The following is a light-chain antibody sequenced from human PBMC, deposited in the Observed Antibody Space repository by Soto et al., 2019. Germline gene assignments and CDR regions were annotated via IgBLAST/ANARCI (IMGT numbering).Light chain of an antibody. V-gene: IGLV2-14*01. CDR3: GSHTTTNTLYV. Sequence: QSVLTQPASVSGSPGQSITIPCTGTNSDVGGYNYVSWYQHHPGKAPKLMIYEVFNRPSGVSSRFSGSKSGSTASLTISGLQAEDEADYYCGSHTTTNTLYVFGTGTKVTVL. J-gene: IGLJ1*01. CDR2: EVF. CDR1: NSDVGGYNY.